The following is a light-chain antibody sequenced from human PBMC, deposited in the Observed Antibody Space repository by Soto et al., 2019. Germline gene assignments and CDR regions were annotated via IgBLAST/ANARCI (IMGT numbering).Light chain of an antibody. J-gene: IGKJ5*01. CDR3: QQRCNGTPIT. CDR2: GAS. V-gene: IGKV3-11*01. CDR1: QSVSSN. Sequence: EIVITNSPATLSVSPGERATLSCRASQSVSSNLAWYQQKPVQAPRLLIYGASNRATGIPARFSGSGSGTDFTLTISSLEPEDFAVYYCQQRCNGTPITFGQGTRLENK.